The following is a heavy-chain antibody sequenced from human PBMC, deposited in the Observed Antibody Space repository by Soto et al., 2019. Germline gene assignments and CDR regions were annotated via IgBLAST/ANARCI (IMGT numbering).Heavy chain of an antibody. CDR3: ARDLHNSSSWYWFDP. CDR1: GGSISSGGYY. D-gene: IGHD6-13*01. Sequence: ASETLSLTCTVSGGSISSGGYYWSWIRQHPGKGLEWIGYIYYSGSTYYNPSLKSRVTISVDTSKNQFSLKLSSVTAADTAVYYCARDLHNSSSWYWFDPWGQGTLVTVSS. J-gene: IGHJ5*02. CDR2: IYYSGST. V-gene: IGHV4-31*03.